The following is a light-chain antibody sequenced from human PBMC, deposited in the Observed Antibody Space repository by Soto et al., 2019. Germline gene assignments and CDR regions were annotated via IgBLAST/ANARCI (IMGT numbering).Light chain of an antibody. V-gene: IGKV1-39*01. Sequence: DIQMTQSPSSLSASVGDRVTMTCRASETISTFLNWYQHKPGKAPKLLIFAASRLEVGVPSRFSGSGSGTHITLTINGLQPEDSAAYYCQQSYSTSPITFGQGTRLDI. CDR2: AAS. CDR3: QQSYSTSPIT. CDR1: ETISTF. J-gene: IGKJ5*01.